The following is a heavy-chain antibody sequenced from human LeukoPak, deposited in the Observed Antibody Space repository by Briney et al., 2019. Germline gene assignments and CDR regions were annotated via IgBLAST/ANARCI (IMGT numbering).Heavy chain of an antibody. CDR1: GCSISSCGYY. CDR3: ARSTDMVRGVIGY. D-gene: IGHD3-10*01. CDR2: IYYSGST. Sequence: PSETLSLTCTVSGCSISSCGYYWTWIRQHPGKGLEWIVYIYYSGSTYYNPSLQSRLTISIDTSKNQFSLKLSSVTAADTAVYYCARSTDMVRGVIGYWGQGTLVTVSS. J-gene: IGHJ4*02. V-gene: IGHV4-31*03.